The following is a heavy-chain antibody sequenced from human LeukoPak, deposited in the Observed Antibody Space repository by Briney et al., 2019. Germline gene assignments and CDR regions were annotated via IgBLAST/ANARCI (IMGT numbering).Heavy chain of an antibody. J-gene: IGHJ4*02. Sequence: SETLSLTCTVSGGSISSSSYYWGWIRQPPGKGLEWIGSIYYSGSIYYNPSLKSRVTISADTSKNQFSLKLSSVTAADTAVYYCARDSGGQWLTLYYFDYWGQGTLVTVSS. D-gene: IGHD6-19*01. CDR1: GGSISSSSYY. CDR3: ARDSGGQWLTLYYFDY. CDR2: IYYSGSI. V-gene: IGHV4-39*07.